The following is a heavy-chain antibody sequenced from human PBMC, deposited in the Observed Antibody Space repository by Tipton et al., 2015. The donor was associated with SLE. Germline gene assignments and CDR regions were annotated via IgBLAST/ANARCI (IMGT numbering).Heavy chain of an antibody. D-gene: IGHD6-13*01. CDR2: INHSGST. CDR1: GGSFSGYY. V-gene: IGHV4-34*01. Sequence: TLSLTCAVYGGSFSGYYWSWIRQPPGKGLEWIGEINHSGSTNYNPSLKSRVTISVDTSKNQFSLNLGSVTAADTAVYYCARVPWGIDYFDYWGQGTLVTVSS. J-gene: IGHJ4*02. CDR3: ARVPWGIDYFDY.